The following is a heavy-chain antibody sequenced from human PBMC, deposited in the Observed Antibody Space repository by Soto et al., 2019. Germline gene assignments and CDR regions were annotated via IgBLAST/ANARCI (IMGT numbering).Heavy chain of an antibody. CDR3: ARDLGEVSAF. J-gene: IGHJ4*02. CDR1: GFTFSSST. D-gene: IGHD3-10*01. V-gene: IGHV3-21*06. Sequence: PGGSLRLSCAAPGFTFSSSTMSWVRQPPGKGLEWVSAISSSSSYIYYADSLKGRFTISRDNAKNSLYLQMHNLRAEDTALYYCARDLGEVSAFWGQGNLVTVSS. CDR2: ISSSSSYI.